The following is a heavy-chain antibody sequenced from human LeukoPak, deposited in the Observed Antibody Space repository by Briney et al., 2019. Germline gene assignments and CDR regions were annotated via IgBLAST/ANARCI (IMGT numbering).Heavy chain of an antibody. V-gene: IGHV1-8*03. CDR1: GYTFTSYD. CDR3: TRGSSGRRDY. Sequence: GASVKVSCKASGYTFTSYDINWVRQATGQGLEWMGWMNPNSGNTGYAQKFQGRVTITRNTSISTAYMELSSLRSEDTAIYYCTRGSSGRRDYWGQGTLVTVSS. CDR2: MNPNSGNT. J-gene: IGHJ4*02. D-gene: IGHD6-19*01.